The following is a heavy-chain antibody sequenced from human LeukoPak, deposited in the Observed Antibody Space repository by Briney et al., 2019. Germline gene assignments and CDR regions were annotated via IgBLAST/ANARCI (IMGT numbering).Heavy chain of an antibody. CDR1: RFTFSNYA. V-gene: IGHV3-23*01. CDR2: ISGSGGGK. J-gene: IGHJ4*02. CDR3: ASLNN. D-gene: IGHD2/OR15-2a*01. Sequence: GGSLRLSCAAPRFTFSNYAMSWVRQARGRGMGWVSAISGSGGGKYYADSVKGRFTISRDNSKNTLYLQMNSLRAEDTAVYYCASLNNWGQGTLVTVSS.